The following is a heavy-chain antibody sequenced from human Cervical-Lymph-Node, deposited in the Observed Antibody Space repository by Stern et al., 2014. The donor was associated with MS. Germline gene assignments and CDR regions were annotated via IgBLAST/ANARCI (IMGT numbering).Heavy chain of an antibody. V-gene: IGHV4-59*02. J-gene: IGHJ2*01. CDR1: GGAVSDYY. Sequence: QVQLPASGPGLVKPSETLSLTCTVSGGAVSDYYWTWIRQRPGKGLEWIGYISDTGTTNYNPSLHSRVTITWDTAQNQVARRRRSGTAGDTAVYYGARDPSTTASDGFFDLWGRGSRVTVSS. CDR2: ISDTGTT. D-gene: IGHD2-21*02. CDR3: ARDPSTTASDGFFDL.